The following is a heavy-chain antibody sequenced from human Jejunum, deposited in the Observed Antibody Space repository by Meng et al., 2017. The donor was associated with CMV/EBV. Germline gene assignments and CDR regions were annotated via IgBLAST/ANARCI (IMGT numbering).Heavy chain of an antibody. Sequence: CAASGFTFSNYRMNWVRQAPGKGLGWVSSISISSFMYCADSVKGRVTISRDNAKNSLYLQMNSLRAEDTAVYYCARVFKGGNYFDYWGQGTQVTVSS. CDR2: ISISSFM. J-gene: IGHJ4*02. CDR1: GFTFSNYR. V-gene: IGHV3-21*01. CDR3: ARVFKGGNYFDY. D-gene: IGHD1-26*01.